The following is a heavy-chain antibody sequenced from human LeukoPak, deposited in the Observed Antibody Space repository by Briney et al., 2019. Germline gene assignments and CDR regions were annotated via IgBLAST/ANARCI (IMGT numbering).Heavy chain of an antibody. D-gene: IGHD2-2*01. Sequence: EASVKVSCKASGYTFTSYGISWVRQAPEQGLEWMGWISAYNGNTNYAQKLQGRVTMTTDTSTSTAYMELRSLRAEDTAVYYCARAHGARVPAAPKALDYWGQGTLVTVSS. V-gene: IGHV1-18*01. CDR1: GYTFTSYG. J-gene: IGHJ4*02. CDR3: ARAHGARVPAAPKALDY. CDR2: ISAYNGNT.